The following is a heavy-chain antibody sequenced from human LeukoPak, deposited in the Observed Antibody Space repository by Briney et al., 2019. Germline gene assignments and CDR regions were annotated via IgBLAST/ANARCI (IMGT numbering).Heavy chain of an antibody. J-gene: IGHJ4*02. Sequence: SETLSLTCTVSGGSISSYYWSWIRQPAGKGLEWIGRIYTSGSTNYNPSLKSRVTMSVDTSKNQFSLKLSSVTAADTAVYYCAKVAYGSGTYLFDYWGQGTLVTVSS. CDR1: GGSISSYY. V-gene: IGHV4-4*07. CDR2: IYTSGST. CDR3: AKVAYGSGTYLFDY. D-gene: IGHD3-10*01.